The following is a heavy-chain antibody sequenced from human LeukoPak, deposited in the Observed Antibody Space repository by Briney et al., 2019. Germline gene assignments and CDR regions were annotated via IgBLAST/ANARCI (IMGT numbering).Heavy chain of an antibody. CDR1: GFTFSSYS. CDR3: ARGMDYDSSGYFFYPNDPAYYFDY. D-gene: IGHD3-22*01. CDR2: ISTSSSYI. V-gene: IGHV3-21*01. J-gene: IGHJ4*02. Sequence: GGSLRLSCAATGFTFSSYSMNWVRQAPGKGLEWVSSISTSSSYINYADAVKGRFTISRDNAKNSLYLQMNSLRAEDTAVYYCARGMDYDSSGYFFYPNDPAYYFDYWGQGTLVTVSS.